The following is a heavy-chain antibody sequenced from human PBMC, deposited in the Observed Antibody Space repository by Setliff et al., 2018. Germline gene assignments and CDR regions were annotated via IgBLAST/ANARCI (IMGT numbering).Heavy chain of an antibody. J-gene: IGHJ3*02. D-gene: IGHD3-3*01. V-gene: IGHV4-59*11. Sequence: PSETLSLTRSVSGGSIDSHYWSWIRQPPGKGLEWIGSIYYSGNTNYNPSLKSRVTISIDTSKNQFSLKLSSVTAADTAVYHCARGKTFFGAFIRAFDIWGQGRMVTVSS. CDR1: GGSIDSHY. CDR2: IYYSGNT. CDR3: ARGKTFFGAFIRAFDI.